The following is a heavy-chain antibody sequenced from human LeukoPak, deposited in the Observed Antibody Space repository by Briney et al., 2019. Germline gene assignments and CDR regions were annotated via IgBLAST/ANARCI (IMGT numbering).Heavy chain of an antibody. Sequence: GGSLRLSCAASGFTFSSYDMHWVRQATGKGLEWVSAIGTAGDTYYPGSVKGRFTISRENAKNSLYLQMNSLRAGDTAVYYCAKGDGSWNFDYWGQGTLVTVSS. V-gene: IGHV3-13*01. D-gene: IGHD6-13*01. CDR2: IGTAGDT. CDR1: GFTFSSYD. J-gene: IGHJ4*02. CDR3: AKGDGSWNFDY.